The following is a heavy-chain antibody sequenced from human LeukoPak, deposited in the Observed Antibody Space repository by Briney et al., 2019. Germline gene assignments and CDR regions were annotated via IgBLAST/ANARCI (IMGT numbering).Heavy chain of an antibody. CDR1: GGSISSYY. D-gene: IGHD6-13*01. V-gene: IGHV4-59*01. CDR2: IYYSGST. Sequence: SETLSLTCTVSGGSISSYYWSWIRQPPGKGLEWIGYIYYSGSTNYNPSLKSRVTISVDTSKNQFSLKLSSATAADTAVYYCATMSSSARMDVWGQGTTVTVPS. J-gene: IGHJ6*02. CDR3: ATMSSSARMDV.